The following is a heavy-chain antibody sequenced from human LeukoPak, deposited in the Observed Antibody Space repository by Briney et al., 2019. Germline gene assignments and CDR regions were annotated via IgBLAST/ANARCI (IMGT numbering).Heavy chain of an antibody. CDR2: ISSSSTTI. V-gene: IGHV3-48*02. J-gene: IGHJ4*02. Sequence: PGGSLRLSCAASGFTFSSYSMNWVRQAPGKGLEWVSYISSSSTTIYYADSVKGRFTISRDNAKNSLYLQMNSLRDEDTAVYYCAKGDGTDFWSGSLVGDYWGQGTLVTVSS. CDR3: AKGDGTDFWSGSLVGDY. D-gene: IGHD3-3*01. CDR1: GFTFSSYS.